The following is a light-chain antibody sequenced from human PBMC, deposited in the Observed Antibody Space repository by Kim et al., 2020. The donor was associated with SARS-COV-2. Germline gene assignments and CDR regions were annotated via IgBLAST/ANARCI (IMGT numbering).Light chain of an antibody. CDR3: SAWDRSLGAWV. CDR2: RNN. J-gene: IGLJ2*01. CDR1: SNNVGDEG. Sequence: QAGLTQPPSVSKGLRETVTLTCTGNSNNVGDEGAGWLQQHQGHPPKLLFYRNNNRPSGISERLSASRSGNTASLTITGLQPEDEADYYCSAWDRSLGAWVFGGGTKLTVL. V-gene: IGLV10-54*01.